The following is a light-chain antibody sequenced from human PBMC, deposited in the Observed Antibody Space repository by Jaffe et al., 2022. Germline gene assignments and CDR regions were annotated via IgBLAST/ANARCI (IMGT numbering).Light chain of an antibody. J-gene: IGKJ5*01. CDR1: QSVSSSY. CDR3: QQYGSSPPIT. V-gene: IGKV3-20*01. CDR2: GAS. Sequence: EIVLTQSPGTLSLFPGERATLSCRASQSVSSSYLTWYQQKPGQAPRLLIYGASSRATGIPDRFSGSGSGTDFTLTISRVEPEDFALYYCQQYGSSPPITFGQGTRLEIK.